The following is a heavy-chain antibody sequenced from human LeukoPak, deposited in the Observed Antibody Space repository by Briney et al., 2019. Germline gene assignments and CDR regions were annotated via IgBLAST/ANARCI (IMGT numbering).Heavy chain of an antibody. V-gene: IGHV3-33*08. CDR2: ISYDGKDK. J-gene: IGHJ4*02. CDR1: GFTFSNFG. D-gene: IGHD6-13*01. Sequence: GGSLRLSCATSGFTFSNFGMNWVRQAPGKGLQWVAFISYDGKDKYYSDSVKGRITISRDNSKNTLYLQMNSLRAEDTAVYYCATRPIPHIAAPVGDYWGQGTLVTVSS. CDR3: ATRPIPHIAAPVGDY.